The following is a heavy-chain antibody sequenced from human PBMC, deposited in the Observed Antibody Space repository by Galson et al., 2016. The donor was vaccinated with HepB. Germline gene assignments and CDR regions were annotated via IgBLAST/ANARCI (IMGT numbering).Heavy chain of an antibody. J-gene: IGHJ3*02. CDR1: GFTFSSYS. CDR3: ARVIGWFAEISGGAFDI. V-gene: IGHV3-21*01. D-gene: IGHD3-10*01. Sequence: SLRLSCAASGFTFSSYSINWVRQAPGKGLEWVSSISRSSSYIYYADSVKGRLTTSRDNAKNSVYLQINSMRAEDTAVYYCARVIGWFAEISGGAFDIWGQGTMVTVSS. CDR2: ISRSSSYI.